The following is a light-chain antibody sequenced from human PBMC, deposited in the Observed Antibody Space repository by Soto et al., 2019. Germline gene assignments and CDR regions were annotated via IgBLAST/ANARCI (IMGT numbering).Light chain of an antibody. J-gene: IGKJ1*01. CDR2: KAS. CDR1: QSGSW. Sequence: DIQMTQSPSTLSASVGDRVIITCRASQSGSWLAWYQQKPGTAPKLLIYKASNLECGVPSRFSGSGFGTEFTLTITSLQPDDFATYYCQQYKTLWTFGQGTKVEIK. V-gene: IGKV1-5*03. CDR3: QQYKTLWT.